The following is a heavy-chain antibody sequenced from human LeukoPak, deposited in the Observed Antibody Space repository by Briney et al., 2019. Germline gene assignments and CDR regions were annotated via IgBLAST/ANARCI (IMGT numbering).Heavy chain of an antibody. CDR1: GLTFSNYG. CDR3: ARSNGYDYHFDY. J-gene: IGHJ4*02. D-gene: IGHD5-12*01. Sequence: ASVKVSCKASGLTFSNYGITWVRQAPGQGLEWVGWISAYDGNTNYAPNFQGRVTITTDESSNTAYMELSSLKSEDTAVYYCARSNGYDYHFDYWGQGTLVTVSS. CDR2: ISAYDGNT. V-gene: IGHV1-18*01.